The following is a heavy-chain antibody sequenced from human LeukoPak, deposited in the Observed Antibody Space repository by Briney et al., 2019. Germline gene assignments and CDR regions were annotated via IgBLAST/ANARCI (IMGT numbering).Heavy chain of an antibody. D-gene: IGHD3-22*01. CDR2: FDPEDGET. J-gene: IGHJ4*02. V-gene: IGHV1-24*01. CDR1: GYTHAEIL. Sequence: KVCGYTHAEILMHGVRQATGKGIEWMGGFDPEDGETIYAQKFQGRVTMTEDTSTDTAYMELSSLRSEDTAVYYCATVDYYDSSGYHNWGQGTLVTVSS. CDR3: ATVDYYDSSGYHN.